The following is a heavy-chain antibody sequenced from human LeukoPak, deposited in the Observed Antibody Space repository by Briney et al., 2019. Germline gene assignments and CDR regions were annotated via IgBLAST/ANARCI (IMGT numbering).Heavy chain of an antibody. V-gene: IGHV4-61*08. J-gene: IGHJ3*02. CDR3: ARHYGSGSYYNPDGAFDI. D-gene: IGHD3-10*01. CDR2: IYYSGST. CDR1: GGSISSGGYS. Sequence: SETLSLTCAVSGGSISSGGYSWSWIRQPPGKGLEWIGYIYYSGSTNYNPSLKSRVTISVDTSKNQFSLKLSSVTAADTAVYYCARHYGSGSYYNPDGAFDIWGQGTMVTVSS.